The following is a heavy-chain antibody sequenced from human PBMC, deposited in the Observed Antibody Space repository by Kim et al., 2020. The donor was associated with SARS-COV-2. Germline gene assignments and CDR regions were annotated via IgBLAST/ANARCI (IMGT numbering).Heavy chain of an antibody. CDR3: TTAYGSGSYSTGAFDI. D-gene: IGHD3-10*01. J-gene: IGHJ3*02. V-gene: IGHV3-15*01. Sequence: PVKGRFTISRDDSKNTLYLQMNSLKTEDTAVYYCTTAYGSGSYSTGAFDIWGQGTMVTVSS.